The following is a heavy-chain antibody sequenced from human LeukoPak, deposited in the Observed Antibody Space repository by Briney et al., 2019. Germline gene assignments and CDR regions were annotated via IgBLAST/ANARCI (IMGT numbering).Heavy chain of an antibody. J-gene: IGHJ5*02. Sequence: GESLKISCKASGYSFTTYWIGWVRQVPGKGLEWVGIIYPADSTAKYSPSFQGQVTISVDKSISTAYLQWSSLKASDTATYYCARQGYCTSTSCNNWFAPWGQGTLVTVSS. CDR3: ARQGYCTSTSCNNWFAP. V-gene: IGHV5-51*01. D-gene: IGHD2-2*01. CDR1: GYSFTTYW. CDR2: IYPADSTA.